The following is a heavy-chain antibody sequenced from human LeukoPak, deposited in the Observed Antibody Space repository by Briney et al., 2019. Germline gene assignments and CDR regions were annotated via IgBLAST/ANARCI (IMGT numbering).Heavy chain of an antibody. CDR2: MNPNSGNT. CDR1: GYTFTSYD. D-gene: IGHD3-22*01. J-gene: IGHJ4*02. CDR3: ARCSGTSYDSSGYLDY. V-gene: IGHV1-8*01. Sequence: ASVKVSCKASGYTFTSYDINWVRQATGQGLEWMGWMNPNSGNTGYAQKFQGRVTMTRNTSISTAYMELSSLRSEDTAVYYCARCSGTSYDSSGYLDYWGQGTLVTVSS.